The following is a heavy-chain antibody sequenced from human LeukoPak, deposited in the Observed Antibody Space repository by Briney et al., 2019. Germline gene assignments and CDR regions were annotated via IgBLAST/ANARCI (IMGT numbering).Heavy chain of an antibody. Sequence: GGSLRLSCAASISSFSSSMMYWVRQAPGKGLEWVAVISYDGSNKYYADSVKGRFTISRDNSKNTLYLQMNSLRAEDTAVYYCAKDHGGIAIWGQGTMVTVSS. CDR2: ISYDGSNK. D-gene: IGHD6-13*01. J-gene: IGHJ3*02. CDR1: ISSFSSSM. CDR3: AKDHGGIAI. V-gene: IGHV3-30*18.